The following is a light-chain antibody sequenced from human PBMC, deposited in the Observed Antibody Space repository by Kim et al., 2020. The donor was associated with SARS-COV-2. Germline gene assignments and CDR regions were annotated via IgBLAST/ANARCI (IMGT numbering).Light chain of an antibody. V-gene: IGLV7-46*01. J-gene: IGLJ3*02. CDR3: LLSYSGVWV. CDR2: DTT. CDR1: TGPVTSSHF. Sequence: PGETVTLTWSSSTGPVTSSHFPYWFQQRPGQAPRTLISDTTNTHSWTPARFSGSLLGDKAALTLSGAQPEDEADYYCLLSYSGVWVFGGGTRLTVL.